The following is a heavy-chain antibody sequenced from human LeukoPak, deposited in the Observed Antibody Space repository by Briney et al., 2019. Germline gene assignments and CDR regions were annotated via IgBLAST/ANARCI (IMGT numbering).Heavy chain of an antibody. J-gene: IGHJ4*02. Sequence: SETLSLTCAVYGGSFSGYYWSWIRQPPGKGLEWIGEINHSGSTNYNPSLKSRVTISVDTSKNQFSLKLSSAPAADTAVYYCARGPDGHDYYGSGSYPIAYNYWGQGTLVTVSS. D-gene: IGHD3-10*01. CDR1: GGSFSGYY. CDR3: ARGPDGHDYYGSGSYPIAYNY. V-gene: IGHV4-34*01. CDR2: INHSGST.